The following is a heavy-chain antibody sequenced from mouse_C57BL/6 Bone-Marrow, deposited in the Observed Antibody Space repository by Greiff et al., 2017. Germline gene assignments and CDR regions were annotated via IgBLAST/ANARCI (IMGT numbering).Heavy chain of an antibody. Sequence: EVQLQQSGAELVRPGASVKLSCTASGFNIKDDYMHWVKQRPEQGLEWIGWIDPENGDTEYASKFQGKATITADTSSNTAYLQLSSLTSEDTAVYYCTTTTVVDMDYWGQGTSVTVSA. CDR1: GFNIKDDY. CDR3: TTTTVVDMDY. V-gene: IGHV14-4*01. J-gene: IGHJ4*01. CDR2: IDPENGDT. D-gene: IGHD1-1*01.